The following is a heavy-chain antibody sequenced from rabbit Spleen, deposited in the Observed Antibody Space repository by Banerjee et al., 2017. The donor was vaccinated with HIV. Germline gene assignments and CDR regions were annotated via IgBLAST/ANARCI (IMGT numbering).Heavy chain of an antibody. J-gene: IGHJ4*01. CDR1: GFSFSSNYY. D-gene: IGHD3-3*01. V-gene: IGHV1S45*01. CDR3: ARGGGSGYAWWYFHL. CDR2: IYAGSSGNT. Sequence: QQQLEESGGGLVKPGGTLTLTCKASGFSFSSNYYICWVRQAPGKGLEWIACIYAGSSGNTYYATWAQGRFTISKTSSTTVTLHVTSLTAADTATYFCARGGGSGYAWWYFHLWGQGTLVTVS.